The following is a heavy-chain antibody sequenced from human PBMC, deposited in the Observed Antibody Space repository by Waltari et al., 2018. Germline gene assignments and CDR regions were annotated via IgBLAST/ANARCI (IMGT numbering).Heavy chain of an antibody. V-gene: IGHV3-15*01. CDR3: TTDRFD. D-gene: IGHD3-16*01. Sequence: EVQLVESGGGLVMPGGSLRLSCAASGFTFRTAWRSWVRQAPGKGLEWVGRIKSRSAGGTTDYTSPVKGRFTISRDDSQNTLHLQMKSLKTEDTAVYYCTTDRFDWGQGILVTVSS. CDR1: GFTFRTAW. CDR2: IKSRSAGGTT. J-gene: IGHJ4*02.